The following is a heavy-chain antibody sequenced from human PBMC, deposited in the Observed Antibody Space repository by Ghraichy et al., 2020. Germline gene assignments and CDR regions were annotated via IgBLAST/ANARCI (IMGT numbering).Heavy chain of an antibody. Sequence: GESLRLSCTTSGFTFGDYAMSWARQAPGRGLEWVGFIRKKAYGATAEYAASVRGRFTISRDDSKNIAYLQMNSLETEDTAVYFCARSLTVYPAKYYFDYWGQGTLVTVSS. CDR2: IRKKAYGATA. V-gene: IGHV3-49*04. D-gene: IGHD5/OR15-5a*01. CDR3: ARSLTVYPAKYYFDY. CDR1: GFTFGDYA. J-gene: IGHJ4*02.